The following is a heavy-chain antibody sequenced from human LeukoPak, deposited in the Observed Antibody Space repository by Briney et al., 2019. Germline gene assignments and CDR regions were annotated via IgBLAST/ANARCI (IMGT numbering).Heavy chain of an antibody. CDR1: GGSISSGSHY. CDR2: IYCSGTT. J-gene: IGHJ4*02. Sequence: PSETLSLTCTVSGGSISSGSHYWGWIRQPPGKGLEWIGSIYCSGTTYYSPSVKSRVTISLDKSKDQFSLKLNFVTAADTAVYYCARQDLAVSGIDYWGQGALVTVSS. CDR3: ARQDLAVSGIDY. D-gene: IGHD6-19*01. V-gene: IGHV4-39*01.